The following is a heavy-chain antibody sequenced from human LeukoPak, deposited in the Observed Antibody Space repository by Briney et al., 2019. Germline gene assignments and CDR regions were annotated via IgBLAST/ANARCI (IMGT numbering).Heavy chain of an antibody. CDR2: ISSSGSTI. CDR1: GFTFSDYY. D-gene: IGHD2-15*01. Sequence: GGSLRLSCAASGFTFSDYYMSWIRQAPGKGLEWVSYISSSGSTIYYADSVKGRFTISRDNAKNSLYLQMNSLRAEDTAVYYCARDWFCSGGSCPRTPVYYYGMDVWGQGTTVTVSS. V-gene: IGHV3-11*04. CDR3: ARDWFCSGGSCPRTPVYYYGMDV. J-gene: IGHJ6*02.